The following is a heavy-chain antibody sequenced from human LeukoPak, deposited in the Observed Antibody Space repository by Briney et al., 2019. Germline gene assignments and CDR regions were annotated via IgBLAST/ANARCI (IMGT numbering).Heavy chain of an antibody. D-gene: IGHD3-10*01. CDR3: ARDPFTYYYGSGSSADY. CDR1: GFTFSSYG. J-gene: IGHJ4*02. V-gene: IGHV3-33*01. Sequence: GGSLRLSCAASGFTFSSYGMHWVRQAPGKGLEWVAVIWYDGSNKYYADSVKGRFTISRDNSKNTLYLQMNSLRAEDTAVYYRARDPFTYYYGSGSSADYWGQGTLVTVSS. CDR2: IWYDGSNK.